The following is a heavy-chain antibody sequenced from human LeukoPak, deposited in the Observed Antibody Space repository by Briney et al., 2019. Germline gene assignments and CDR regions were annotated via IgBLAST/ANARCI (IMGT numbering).Heavy chain of an antibody. J-gene: IGHJ4*02. CDR2: ISGSGGST. Sequence: GGSLRLSCAASGVTLSSYAMSWVRQAPGKGLEWVSAISGSGGSTYYADSVKGRFTISRDNSKNTLYLQMNSLRAEDTAVYYCAKDRVVITWTTPDYWGQGTLVTVSS. CDR3: AKDRVVITWTTPDY. V-gene: IGHV3-23*01. D-gene: IGHD3-22*01. CDR1: GVTLSSYA.